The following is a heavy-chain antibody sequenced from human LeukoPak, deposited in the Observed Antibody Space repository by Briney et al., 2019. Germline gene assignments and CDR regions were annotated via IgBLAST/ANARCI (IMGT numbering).Heavy chain of an antibody. D-gene: IGHD2-2*01. CDR3: ARGLMTFYCSSTSCYFDY. Sequence: NSGNTGYAQKFPGRVTITRNTSISTAYMELSSLRSEDTAVYYCARGLMTFYCSSTSCYFDYWGQGTLVTVSS. CDR2: NSGNT. V-gene: IGHV1-8*03. J-gene: IGHJ4*02.